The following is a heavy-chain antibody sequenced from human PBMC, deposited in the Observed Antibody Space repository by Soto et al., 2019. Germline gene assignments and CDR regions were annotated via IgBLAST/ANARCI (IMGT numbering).Heavy chain of an antibody. V-gene: IGHV3-23*01. Sequence: EVQLLESGGGLVQPGGSLRVSCAAAGFTFSNHAMSWFRQAPGKGLEWVSTISGSGGTIYYADSVKGRFTISRDNSKNALWLQMNSLRAEDTALYYCAKGSGNIRPYGMDVWGQGTTVTVSS. CDR3: AKGSGNIRPYGMDV. J-gene: IGHJ6*02. CDR1: GFTFSNHA. CDR2: ISGSGGTI.